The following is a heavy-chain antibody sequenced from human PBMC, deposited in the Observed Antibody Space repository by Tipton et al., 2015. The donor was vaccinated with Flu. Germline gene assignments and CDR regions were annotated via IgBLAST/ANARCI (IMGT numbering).Heavy chain of an antibody. CDR2: ITHSGGT. Sequence: TLSLTCAVYGGSFSGYYWSWIRQPPGKGLEWIGEITHSGGTNYNPSLKSRVTISGDTSKNQFSLTLSSVTAADTAVFYCVGHCSGGRFSHTFDIWGQGTMVTVSS. CDR1: GGSFSGYY. J-gene: IGHJ3*02. CDR3: VGHCSGGRFSHTFDI. D-gene: IGHD2-15*01. V-gene: IGHV4-34*01.